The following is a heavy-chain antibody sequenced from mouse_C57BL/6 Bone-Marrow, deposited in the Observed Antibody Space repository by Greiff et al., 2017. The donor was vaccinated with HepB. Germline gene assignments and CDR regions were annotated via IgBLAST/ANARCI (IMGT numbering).Heavy chain of an antibody. CDR3: ARNLGYYYGSSYDYYAMDY. J-gene: IGHJ4*01. D-gene: IGHD1-1*01. V-gene: IGHV2-2*01. CDR1: GFSLTSYG. Sequence: VKLVESGPGLVQPSQSLSITCTVSGFSLTSYGVHWVRQSPGKGLEWLGVIWSGGSTDYNAAFISRLSISKDNSKSQVFFKMNSLQADDTAIYYSARNLGYYYGSSYDYYAMDYWGQGTSVTVSS. CDR2: IWSGGST.